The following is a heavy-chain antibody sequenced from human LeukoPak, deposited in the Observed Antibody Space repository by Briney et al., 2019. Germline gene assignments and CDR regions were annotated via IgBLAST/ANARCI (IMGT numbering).Heavy chain of an antibody. CDR2: MNPNSGNT. J-gene: IGHJ4*02. CDR3: ARGNRIAAAGTFIYYFDY. V-gene: IGHV1-8*01. CDR1: GYTFTSYD. D-gene: IGHD6-13*01. Sequence: ASVTVSCTASGYTFTSYDINWVRQATRQGLEWMGWMNPNSGNTGYAQKFQGRVTMTRNTSISTAYMELSSLRSEDTAVYYCARGNRIAAAGTFIYYFDYWGQGTLVTVSS.